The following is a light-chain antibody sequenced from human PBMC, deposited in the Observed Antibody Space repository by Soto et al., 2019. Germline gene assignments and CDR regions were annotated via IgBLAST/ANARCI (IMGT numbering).Light chain of an antibody. Sequence: QSVLTQPPSASGTPGQRITISCSGSNSNIGSHSVNWYQQLPGTAPKLLIYRSSQRPSGVPDRFSGSKSGTSASLAISGLQSGDEADYYCALWDDSLNGPVFGGGTKLTVL. CDR2: RSS. CDR1: NSNIGSHS. V-gene: IGLV1-44*01. CDR3: ALWDDSLNGPV. J-gene: IGLJ3*02.